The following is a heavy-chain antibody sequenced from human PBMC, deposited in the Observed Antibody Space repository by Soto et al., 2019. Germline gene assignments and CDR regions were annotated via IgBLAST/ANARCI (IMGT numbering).Heavy chain of an antibody. J-gene: IGHJ4*02. CDR1: GGSIIGYY. D-gene: IGHD6-13*01. CDR2: IHYSGSI. CDR3: ARGKRQLAGGGEFFDY. Sequence: QVQLQESGPGLVKPSETLSLSCTVSGGSIIGYYWTWIRQPPGKGLEWIGYIHYSGSIIYNPSLKNRGSISLVRSQNQFSLNLTSVTAVDTAVYYCARGKRQLAGGGEFFDYWGQGALVTVSS. V-gene: IGHV4-59*01.